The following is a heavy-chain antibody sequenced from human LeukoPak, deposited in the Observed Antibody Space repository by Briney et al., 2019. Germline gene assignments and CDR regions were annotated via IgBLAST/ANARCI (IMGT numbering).Heavy chain of an antibody. J-gene: IGHJ6*03. V-gene: IGHV1-8*03. Sequence: ASVKVSCKASGYTFTSYDINWVRQAAGQGLEWMGWLNPNSGNTGYAQKFRGRVTFTRNTSINTAYMDLSSLRSEDTAVYYCARGLGSGSYLPEYYYYMDVWSKGTTVTVSS. D-gene: IGHD1-26*01. CDR3: ARGLGSGSYLPEYYYYMDV. CDR2: LNPNSGNT. CDR1: GYTFTSYD.